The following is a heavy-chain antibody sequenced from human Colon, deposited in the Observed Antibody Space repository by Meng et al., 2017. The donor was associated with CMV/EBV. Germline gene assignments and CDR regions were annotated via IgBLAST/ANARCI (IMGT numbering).Heavy chain of an antibody. J-gene: IGHJ6*02. CDR2: IDIVSGKT. D-gene: IGHD6-6*01. CDR1: GFNFIESG. CDR3: VRARASEYYYYYGMDV. V-gene: IGHV1-58*01. Sequence: SVKVSCKASGFNFIESGVQWVRQGRGERLEWIGWIDIVSGKTNYAPDFQERVTITRDMSASTVYMELNSLKSEDTAVYYCVRARASEYYYYYGMDVWGQGTTVTVSS.